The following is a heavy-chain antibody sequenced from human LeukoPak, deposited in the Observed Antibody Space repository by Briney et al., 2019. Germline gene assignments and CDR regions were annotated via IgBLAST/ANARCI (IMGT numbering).Heavy chain of an antibody. CDR1: GGSFSGYY. CDR2: INHSGST. CDR3: ARGIVVVPAAMSFDY. Sequence: SETLSLTCAVYGGSFSGYYWSWIRQPPGKGLEWIGEINHSGSTNYNPSLKSRVTISVDTSKNQFSLKLSSVTAADTAVYYCARGIVVVPAAMSFDYWGQGTLVTVSS. D-gene: IGHD2-2*01. V-gene: IGHV4-34*01. J-gene: IGHJ4*02.